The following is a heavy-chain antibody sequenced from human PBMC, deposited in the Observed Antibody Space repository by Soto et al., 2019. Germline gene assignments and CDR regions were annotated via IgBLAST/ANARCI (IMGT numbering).Heavy chain of an antibody. CDR2: TYHSGNP. Sequence: TSETLSLTCDVSGDTISTGGYTWAWIRQPPGKALEWIGHTYHSGNPYYNPSLKSRVIISVDRSKNQFSLKVSSVTAADTAVYYCAIATIVLVPAAMVSHWFDPWGQGTLVTVSS. D-gene: IGHD2-2*01. CDR3: AIATIVLVPAAMVSHWFDP. CDR1: GDTISTGGYT. V-gene: IGHV4-30-2*01. J-gene: IGHJ5*02.